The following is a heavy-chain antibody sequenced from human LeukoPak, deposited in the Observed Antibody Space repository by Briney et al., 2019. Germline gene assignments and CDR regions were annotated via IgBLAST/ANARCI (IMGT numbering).Heavy chain of an antibody. CDR2: INHSGST. J-gene: IGHJ4*02. Sequence: SETLSLTCAVYGGSFSGYCWSWIRQPPGKGLEWIGEINHSGSTNYNPSLKSRVTISVDASKNQFSLKLSSVTAADTAVYYCARLSRGDWGQGTLVTVSS. CDR3: ARLSRGD. V-gene: IGHV4-34*01. D-gene: IGHD2/OR15-2a*01. CDR1: GGSFSGYC.